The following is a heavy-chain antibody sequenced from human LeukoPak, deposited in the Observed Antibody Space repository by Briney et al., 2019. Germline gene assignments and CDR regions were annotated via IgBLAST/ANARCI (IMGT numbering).Heavy chain of an antibody. CDR1: GGSISSYY. CDR3: ARKSKMIVVVIAYFDY. J-gene: IGHJ4*02. V-gene: IGHV4-59*12. D-gene: IGHD3-22*01. Sequence: ASETLSLTCTVSGGSISSYYWSWIRQPPGKGLEWIGYIYYSGSTNYNPSLKSRVTISVDTSKNQFSLKLSSVTAADTAVYYCARKSKMIVVVIAYFDYWGQGTLVTVSS. CDR2: IYYSGST.